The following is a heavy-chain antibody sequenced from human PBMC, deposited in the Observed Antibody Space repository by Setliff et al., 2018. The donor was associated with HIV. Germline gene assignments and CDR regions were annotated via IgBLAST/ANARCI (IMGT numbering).Heavy chain of an antibody. J-gene: IGHJ4*02. CDR3: ARVRTNWDYDFWSGHTSSDYFDY. D-gene: IGHD3-3*01. CDR1: GGSLSGYY. CDR2: INHSGST. Sequence: PSETLSLTCAVYGGSLSGYYWSWIRQPPGKGLEWIGEINHSGSTNYNPSLKSRVTISVDTSKNQFSLKLSSVTAADTAVYYCARVRTNWDYDFWSGHTSSDYFDYWGQGTLVTVSS. V-gene: IGHV4-34*01.